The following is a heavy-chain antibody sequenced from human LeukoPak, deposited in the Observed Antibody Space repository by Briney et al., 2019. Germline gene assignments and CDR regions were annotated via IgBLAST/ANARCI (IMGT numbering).Heavy chain of an antibody. Sequence: GGSLRLSCAASGFTFSDYYMSWIRQAPGKGLEWVSYISSSGSTIYYADSVKGRFTISRDNAKNSLYLQMNSLRAEDTAVYYCARRAAAGSWYFDYWGQGTLVTVSS. CDR1: GFTFSDYY. V-gene: IGHV3-11*04. CDR2: ISSSGSTI. D-gene: IGHD6-13*01. CDR3: ARRAAAGSWYFDY. J-gene: IGHJ4*02.